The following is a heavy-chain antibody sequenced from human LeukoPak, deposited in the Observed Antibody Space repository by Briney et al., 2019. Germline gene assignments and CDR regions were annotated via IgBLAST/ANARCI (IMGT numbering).Heavy chain of an antibody. V-gene: IGHV4-59*01. CDR3: AREVGYCSGGSCYSYFDY. CDR1: GGSISSYY. J-gene: IGHJ4*02. CDR2: IYYSGST. D-gene: IGHD2-15*01. Sequence: KPSETLSLTCTVSGGSISSYYWSWIRQPPGKGLEWFGYIYYSGSTNYNASLTNRVTISVDTSKNQFSLKLSSVTAADTAVYYCAREVGYCSGGSCYSYFDYWGQGTLVTVSS.